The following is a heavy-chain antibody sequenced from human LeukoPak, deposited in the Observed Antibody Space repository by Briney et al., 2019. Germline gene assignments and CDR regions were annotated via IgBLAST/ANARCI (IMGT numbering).Heavy chain of an antibody. CDR1: GSTFSDYG. V-gene: IGHV3-33*01. D-gene: IGHD3-10*01. CDR2: IWYDGSIK. Sequence: PGGSLRLSCAASGSTFSDYGMHWVRQAPGKGLEWVAVIWYDGSIKYYADSVKGRFTISRDNSKNILFLQMNSLGAEDTAVYYCARAVGPYDYWGQGTLVTVSS. J-gene: IGHJ4*02. CDR3: ARAVGPYDY.